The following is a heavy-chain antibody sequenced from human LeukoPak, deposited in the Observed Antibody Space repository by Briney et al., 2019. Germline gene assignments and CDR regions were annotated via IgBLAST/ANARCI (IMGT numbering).Heavy chain of an antibody. Sequence: PGESLRLSCAASGFTFSSSWMHWVRQAPGKGLVWVSSISGSGGNTYYADSVKGRFTISRDNSKNTLNLQMNSLRAEDTAVYYCVPSGANWFDPWGQGTLVTVSS. D-gene: IGHD3-10*01. CDR3: VPSGANWFDP. CDR1: GFTFSSSW. V-gene: IGHV3-23*01. J-gene: IGHJ5*02. CDR2: ISGSGGNT.